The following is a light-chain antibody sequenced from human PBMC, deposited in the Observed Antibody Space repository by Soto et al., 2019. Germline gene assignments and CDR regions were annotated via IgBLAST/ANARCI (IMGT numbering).Light chain of an antibody. CDR2: GAS. CDR3: HQSNNLWP. V-gene: IGKV3-15*01. J-gene: IGKJ1*01. CDR1: QSVSSR. Sequence: EIVLTQSPGTLSLSPGERVTLSCRASQSVSSRLAWYQQKPGQSPRLLIYGASARATGIPARFSGSGSGTEFTLTISSLQSEDFGVYCCHQSNNLWPFGQGSKVDI.